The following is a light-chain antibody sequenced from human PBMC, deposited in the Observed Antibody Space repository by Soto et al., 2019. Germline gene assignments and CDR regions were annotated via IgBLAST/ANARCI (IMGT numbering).Light chain of an antibody. Sequence: DIVLTQSPGTLSLSPEERATLSCRASQSVSSRYLAWYQQKPGQAPRLLIYGASNRATGIPDRFSGSGSGTDFTLTISRLEPEDFAVYFCQKYGRSPPLTFGQGTKVDIK. CDR2: GAS. J-gene: IGKJ2*01. V-gene: IGKV3-20*01. CDR3: QKYGRSPPLT. CDR1: QSVSSRY.